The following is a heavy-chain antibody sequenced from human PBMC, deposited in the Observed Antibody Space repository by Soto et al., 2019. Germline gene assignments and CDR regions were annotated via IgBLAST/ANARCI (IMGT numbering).Heavy chain of an antibody. CDR3: AKDWYFTIDF. J-gene: IGHJ4*02. Sequence: PGGSLRLSCAASGFTFSSYAMSWVRQAPGKGLEWVSAISGSGGSTYYADSVKGRFTISRDNAKNTVYLQMSSLRVEDTAVYYCAKDWYFTIDFWGQGIPVTVSS. D-gene: IGHD3-9*01. CDR2: ISGSGGST. CDR1: GFTFSSYA. V-gene: IGHV3-23*01.